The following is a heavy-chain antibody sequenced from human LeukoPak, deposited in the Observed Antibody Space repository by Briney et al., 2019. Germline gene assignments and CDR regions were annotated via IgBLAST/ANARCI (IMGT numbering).Heavy chain of an antibody. D-gene: IGHD5-18*01. J-gene: IGHJ4*02. Sequence: ASVKVSCKASGYTFTSYDINWVRQATGQGLEWMGWMNPNSGNTGYAQEFQGRVTMTRNTSISTAYMELSSLRSEDTAVYHCARGEGYSYSDNDYWGQGTLVTVSS. CDR3: ARGEGYSYSDNDY. V-gene: IGHV1-8*01. CDR1: GYTFTSYD. CDR2: MNPNSGNT.